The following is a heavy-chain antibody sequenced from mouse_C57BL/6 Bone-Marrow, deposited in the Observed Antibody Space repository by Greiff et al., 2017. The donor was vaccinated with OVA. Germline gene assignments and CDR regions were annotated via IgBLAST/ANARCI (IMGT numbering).Heavy chain of an antibody. CDR3: ANPSYYYGSSYAMDY. V-gene: IGHV1-82*01. D-gene: IGHD1-1*01. Sequence: QVQLQQSGPELVKPGASVKISCKASGYAFSSSWMNWVKQRPGKGLEWIGRIYPGDGDTNYNGKFKGKATLTADKSSSTAYMQLSSLTSEDSAVYFCANPSYYYGSSYAMDYWGQGTSVTVSS. CDR1: GYAFSSSW. CDR2: IYPGDGDT. J-gene: IGHJ4*01.